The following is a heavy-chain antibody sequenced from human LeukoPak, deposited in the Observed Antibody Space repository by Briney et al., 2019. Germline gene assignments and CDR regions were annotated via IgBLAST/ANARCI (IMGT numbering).Heavy chain of an antibody. CDR3: ARGTHCSSTSCSVY. J-gene: IGHJ4*02. V-gene: IGHV3-23*01. CDR1: GFTFSTYA. Sequence: GGSLRLSCAASGFTFSTYAMSWVRQAPGKGLEWVSAISGSGGSTYYADSVKGRFTISRDNSKNTLYLQMNSLRAEDTAVYYCARGTHCSSTSCSVYWGQGTLVTVSS. CDR2: ISGSGGST. D-gene: IGHD2-2*01.